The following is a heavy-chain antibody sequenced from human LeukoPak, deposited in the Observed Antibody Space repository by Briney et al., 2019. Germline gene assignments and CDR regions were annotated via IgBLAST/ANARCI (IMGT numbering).Heavy chain of an antibody. J-gene: IGHJ6*03. Sequence: SETLSLTCTVAGGSISSSSNCWGWIRQPPGMGLEWIGSIYYSGSTYSNPSLKSRITISVDTSKNQFSLKLSSVTAADTTVYYCVRRRGDMTTVTDYHCYYMDVWGKGPTVTVPS. CDR2: IYYSGST. CDR1: GGSISSSSNC. CDR3: VRRRGDMTTVTDYHCYYMDV. V-gene: IGHV4-39*07. D-gene: IGHD4-11*01.